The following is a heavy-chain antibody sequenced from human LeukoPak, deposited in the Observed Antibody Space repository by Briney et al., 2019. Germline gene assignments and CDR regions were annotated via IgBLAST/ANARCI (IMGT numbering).Heavy chain of an antibody. V-gene: IGHV3-23*01. CDR2: ISGSGGST. CDR3: AKDRKTCSSTSCYTFPGCWFDP. J-gene: IGHJ5*02. CDR1: GFTFSSYG. D-gene: IGHD2-2*02. Sequence: PGGSLRLSCAASGFTFSSYGMSWVRQAPGKGLEWVSAISGSGGSTYYADSVKGRFTISRDNSKNTLYLQMNSLRAEDTAVYYCAKDRKTCSSTSCYTFPGCWFDPWGQGTLATVSS.